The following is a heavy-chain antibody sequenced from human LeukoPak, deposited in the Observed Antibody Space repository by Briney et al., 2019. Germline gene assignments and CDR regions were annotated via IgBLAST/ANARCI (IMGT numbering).Heavy chain of an antibody. J-gene: IGHJ5*02. CDR1: GGSISSSGYY. D-gene: IGHD6-19*01. CDR2: IYYSGST. CDR3: AGVLIAVAGIFDP. Sequence: SETLSLTCTVSGGSISSSGYYWGWIRQPPGKGLEWIGSIYYSGSTYYNPSLKSRVTISVDTSKNQFSLKLSSVTAADTAVYYCAGVLIAVAGIFDPWGQGTLVTVSS. V-gene: IGHV4-39*01.